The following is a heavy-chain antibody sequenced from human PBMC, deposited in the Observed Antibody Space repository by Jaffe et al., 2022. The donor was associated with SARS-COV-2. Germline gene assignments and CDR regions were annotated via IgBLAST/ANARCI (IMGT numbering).Heavy chain of an antibody. CDR1: GFTFSSYS. D-gene: IGHD2-15*01. V-gene: IGHV3-21*01. J-gene: IGHJ4*02. CDR2: ISSSSSYI. Sequence: EVQLVESGGGLVKPGGSLRLSCAASGFTFSSYSMNWVRQAPGKGLEWVSSISSSSSYIYYADSVKGRFTISRDNAKNSLYLQMNSLRAEDTAVYYCARYAAAATIAYFDYWGQGTLVTVSS. CDR3: ARYAAAATIAYFDY.